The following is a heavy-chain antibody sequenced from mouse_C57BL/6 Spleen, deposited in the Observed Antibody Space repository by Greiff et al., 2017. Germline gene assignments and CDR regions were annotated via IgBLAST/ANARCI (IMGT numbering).Heavy chain of an antibody. Sequence: QVQLQQPGAELVQPGASVKMSCKASGYTFTSYWITWVKQRPGQGLEWIGDIYPGSGSTNYNEKFKSKATLTVSTYSSTVYKRLSSQTSEASAVYYCARGEGNYEIAYWGQGTLVTVAA. V-gene: IGHV1-55*01. D-gene: IGHD2-1*01. CDR3: ARGEGNYEIAY. CDR2: IYPGSGST. CDR1: GYTFTSYW. J-gene: IGHJ3*01.